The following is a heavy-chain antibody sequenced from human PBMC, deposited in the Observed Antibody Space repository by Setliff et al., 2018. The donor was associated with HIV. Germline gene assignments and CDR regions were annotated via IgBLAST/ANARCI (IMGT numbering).Heavy chain of an antibody. CDR2: IYTSGST. CDR3: ARDGMRTRAFDY. CDR1: GGSISSYY. V-gene: IGHV4-4*08. J-gene: IGHJ4*02. Sequence: KTSETLSLTCTVSGGSISSYYWSWIRQPPGKGLEWIGYIYTSGSTNYNPSLKSRVTISVDTSKNQFSLKLSSVTAADTAVYYCARDGMRTRAFDYWGQGTLVTVSS.